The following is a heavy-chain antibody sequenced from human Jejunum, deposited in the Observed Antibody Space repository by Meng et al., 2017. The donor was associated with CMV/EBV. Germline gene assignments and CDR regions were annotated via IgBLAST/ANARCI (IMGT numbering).Heavy chain of an antibody. CDR2: ISSSGGST. D-gene: IGHD3-22*01. CDR3: AKVFSSAYYLNEY. J-gene: IGHJ4*02. CDR1: GFTFNSYA. V-gene: IGHV3-23*01. Sequence: CSASGFTFNSYAMSWARQAPGKGLDWVSAISSSGGSTYYADSVRGRFTISRDSSKSTLYLQMNSLRAEDTAIYYCAKVFSSAYYLNEYWGQGTLVTVSS.